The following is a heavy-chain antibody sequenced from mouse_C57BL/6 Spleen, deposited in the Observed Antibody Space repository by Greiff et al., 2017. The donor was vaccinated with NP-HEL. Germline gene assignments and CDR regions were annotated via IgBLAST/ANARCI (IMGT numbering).Heavy chain of an antibody. CDR2: IYPGDGDT. CDR3: GSSYAYWYFDV. J-gene: IGHJ1*03. Sequence: QVQLQQSGAELVKPGASVKISCKASGYAFSSYWMNWVKQRPGKGLEWIGQIYPGDGDTNYNGKFKGKATLTADKSSSTAYMQLSSLTSEDSAVYFCGSSYAYWYFDVWGTGTTVTVSS. CDR1: GYAFSSYW. V-gene: IGHV1-80*01. D-gene: IGHD1-1*01.